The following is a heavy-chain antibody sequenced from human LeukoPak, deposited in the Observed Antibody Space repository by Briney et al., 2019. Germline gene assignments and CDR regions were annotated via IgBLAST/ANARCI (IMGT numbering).Heavy chain of an antibody. Sequence: SETLSLTCTVSGDSIGSFYWSWIRQPPGKGLEWIGYIYYSGSTNYNPSLKSRVTISVDTSKNQFSLKLSSVTAADTAVYYCARQGADVDTAIRHWGQGTLVTVSS. CDR2: IYYSGST. CDR3: ARQGADVDTAIRH. V-gene: IGHV4-59*08. D-gene: IGHD5-18*01. CDR1: GDSIGSFY. J-gene: IGHJ4*02.